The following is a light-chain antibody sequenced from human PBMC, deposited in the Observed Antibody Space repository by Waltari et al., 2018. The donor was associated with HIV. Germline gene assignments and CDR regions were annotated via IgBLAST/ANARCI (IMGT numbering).Light chain of an antibody. CDR2: DVS. V-gene: IGLV2-14*03. J-gene: IGLJ3*02. CDR3: ESYTSTSVWV. Sequence: QSALTQPASVSGSPGQSITIPCTGSSNDVGGYNYVPWYQQHPGKAPRLMIYDVSTRPSGVSDRFSGSKSGDTASLTISGLQPEDEADYYCESYTSTSVWVFGGGTRLTVL. CDR1: SNDVGGYNY.